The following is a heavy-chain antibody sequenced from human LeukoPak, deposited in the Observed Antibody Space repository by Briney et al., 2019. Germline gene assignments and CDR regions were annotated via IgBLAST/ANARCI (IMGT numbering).Heavy chain of an antibody. CDR3: ASYSYGLQDWFDP. J-gene: IGHJ5*02. D-gene: IGHD5-18*01. CDR1: GVSVSSGSYY. V-gene: IGHV4-61*01. CDR2: IYYSGST. Sequence: SGTLALTCTVPGVSVSSGSYYWSWIRQPPGKGLAWIGYIYYSGSTNYNPSLKSRVTISVDTSKNQFSLKLSSVTAADTAVYYCASYSYGLQDWFDPWGQGTLVTVSS.